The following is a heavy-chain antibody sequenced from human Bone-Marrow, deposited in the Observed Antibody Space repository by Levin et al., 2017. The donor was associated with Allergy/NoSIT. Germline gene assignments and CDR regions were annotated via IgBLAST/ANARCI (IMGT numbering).Heavy chain of an antibody. CDR3: ARDRCSSTSCYQDY. Sequence: SVKVSCKASGGTFSSYAISWVRQAPGQGLEWMGGIIPIFGTANYAQKFQGRVTITADEPTSTAYMELSSLRSEDTAVYYCARDRCSSTSCYQDYWGQGTLVTVSS. J-gene: IGHJ4*02. CDR2: IIPIFGTA. V-gene: IGHV1-69*13. CDR1: GGTFSSYA. D-gene: IGHD2-2*01.